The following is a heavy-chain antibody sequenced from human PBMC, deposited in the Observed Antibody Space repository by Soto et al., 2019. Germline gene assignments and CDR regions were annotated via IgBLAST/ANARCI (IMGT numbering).Heavy chain of an antibody. CDR2: ISDSGGST. D-gene: IGHD2-15*01. V-gene: IGHV3-23*01. J-gene: IGHJ4*02. Sequence: EVQLLESGGGLVQPGGSLRLSCAASGFTFSSYAMSWVRQAPGKGLEWVSGISDSGGSTYYADSVKGRFTIFRDNSENTLYLQMNSLRAEDTAVYYCANGCGGTCYSRIHYWGQGTLVTVSS. CDR3: ANGCGGTCYSRIHY. CDR1: GFTFSSYA.